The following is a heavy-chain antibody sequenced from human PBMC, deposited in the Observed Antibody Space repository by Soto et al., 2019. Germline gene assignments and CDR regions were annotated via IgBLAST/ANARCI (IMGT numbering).Heavy chain of an antibody. V-gene: IGHV3-30*18. J-gene: IGHJ6*02. D-gene: IGHD2-2*02. CDR1: GFTFSSYG. CDR2: ILYDGSNK. CDR3: AKDLFGCSSTSCYTIHYYNYGMDV. Sequence: GGSLRLSCAASGFTFSSYGMHWVRQAPGKGLEWVAVILYDGSNKYYADSVKGRFTISRDNSKNTLYLQMNSLRAEDTAVYYCAKDLFGCSSTSCYTIHYYNYGMDVWGQGTTVTVSS.